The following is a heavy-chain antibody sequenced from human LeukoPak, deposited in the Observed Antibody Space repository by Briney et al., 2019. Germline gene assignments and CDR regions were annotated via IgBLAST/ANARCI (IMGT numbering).Heavy chain of an antibody. CDR1: GGTFSSYA. Sequence: AASVKVSCTASGGTFSSYAISWVRQAPGQGLEWMGGIIPIFGTANYAQKFQGRVTITADESTSTAYMELSSLRSEDTAVYYCARGAYCSSTSCYHYGMDVWGKGTTVTVSS. CDR3: ARGAYCSSTSCYHYGMDV. J-gene: IGHJ6*04. CDR2: IIPIFGTA. V-gene: IGHV1-69*13. D-gene: IGHD2-2*01.